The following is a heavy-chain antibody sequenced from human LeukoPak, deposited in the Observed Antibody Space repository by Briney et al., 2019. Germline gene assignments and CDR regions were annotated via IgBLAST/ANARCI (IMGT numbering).Heavy chain of an antibody. J-gene: IGHJ6*03. CDR2: INCDGSST. Sequence: PGGSLRLSCAASGYTFSSYWHYGVRQAPGKGRVGFSRINCDGSSTSHADSVKGRFTISRDNAKNTLYLQMNSLRAEDTAVYYCAASIADTGAYYYYYMDVWGKGTTVTVSS. D-gene: IGHD6-6*01. CDR1: GYTFSSYW. V-gene: IGHV3-74*01. CDR3: AASIADTGAYYYYYMDV.